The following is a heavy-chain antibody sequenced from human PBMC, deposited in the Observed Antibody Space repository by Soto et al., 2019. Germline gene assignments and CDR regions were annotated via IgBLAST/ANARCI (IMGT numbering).Heavy chain of an antibody. D-gene: IGHD2-2*01. Sequence: VGSLRLSCAASGFIFSSYEMSWVRQAPGKGLEWVSYISSSGSTIYYADSMKGRFTISRDNAKNSLYLQMNSLRADDTALYYCARGYCGSTGCPFDAWGQGTLVTVSS. J-gene: IGHJ5*02. CDR1: GFIFSSYE. CDR3: ARGYCGSTGCPFDA. CDR2: ISSSGSTI. V-gene: IGHV3-48*03.